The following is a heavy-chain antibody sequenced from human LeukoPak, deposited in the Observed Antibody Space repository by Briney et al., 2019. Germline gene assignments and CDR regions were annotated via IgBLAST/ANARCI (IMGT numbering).Heavy chain of an antibody. CDR2: IIPIFGTA. J-gene: IGHJ4*02. Sequence: EASVTVSCKASGGTFSSYAISWVRQARGEGLERMGGIIPIFGTANYAQKFQGRVTITADESTSTAYMELSSLRSEDTAVYYCASRDGYNQELGYWGQGTLVTVSS. CDR1: GGTFSSYA. V-gene: IGHV1-69*13. D-gene: IGHD5-24*01. CDR3: ASRDGYNQELGY.